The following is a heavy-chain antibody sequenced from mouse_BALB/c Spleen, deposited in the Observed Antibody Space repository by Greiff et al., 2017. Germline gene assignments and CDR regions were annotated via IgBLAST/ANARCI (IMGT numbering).Heavy chain of an antibody. V-gene: IGHV14-3*02. CDR3: ANYGSRKTYFDY. CDR2: IDPANGNT. CDR1: GFNIKDTY. D-gene: IGHD1-1*01. Sequence: VQLQQSGAELVKPGASVTLSCTASGFNIKDTYMHWVKQRPEQGLEWIGRIDPANGNTKYDPKFQGKATITADTSSNTAYLQLSSLTSEDTAVYYCANYGSRKTYFDYWGQGTTLTVSS. J-gene: IGHJ2*01.